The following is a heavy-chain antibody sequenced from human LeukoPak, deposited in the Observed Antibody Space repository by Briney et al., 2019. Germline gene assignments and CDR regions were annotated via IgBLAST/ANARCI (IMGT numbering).Heavy chain of an antibody. CDR2: IYHSGST. V-gene: IGHV4-38-2*01. CDR3: ARGPDSYGYSGY. Sequence: SETLSLTCAVSGYSISSGYYWGWIRQPPGKGLEWIGSIYHSGSTYYNPSLKSRVTISVDTSKNQLSLKLSPVTAAGTAVYYCARGPDSYGYSGYWGQGTLVTVSS. J-gene: IGHJ4*02. CDR1: GYSISSGYY. D-gene: IGHD5-18*01.